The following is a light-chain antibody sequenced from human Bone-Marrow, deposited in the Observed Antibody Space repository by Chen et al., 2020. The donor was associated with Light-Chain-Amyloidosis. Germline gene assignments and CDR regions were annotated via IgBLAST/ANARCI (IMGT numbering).Light chain of an antibody. Sequence: EIVLTQSPGTLSLSPGEGANLSCRASQTISSNYLTWYQQKFGKAPRLLIYGSSSRATGIPDRFSGSGSGTDFTLTINRLEPEDFAMYYCQQYGTAPLPFGGGTKVEIK. V-gene: IGKV3-20*01. CDR2: GSS. CDR3: QQYGTAPLP. CDR1: QTISSNY. J-gene: IGKJ4*01.